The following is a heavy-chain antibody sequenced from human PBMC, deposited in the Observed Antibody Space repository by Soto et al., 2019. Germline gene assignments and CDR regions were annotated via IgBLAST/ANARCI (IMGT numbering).Heavy chain of an antibody. CDR3: ATREVPAGAYYYYYGMDV. Sequence: GASVKVSCKVSGYTLTELSMHWVRQAPGKGLEWMGGFDPEDGETIYAQKFQGRVTVTEDTSTDTAYMELSSLRSEDTAVYYCATREVPAGAYYYYYGMDVWGQGTTVTVSS. J-gene: IGHJ6*02. V-gene: IGHV1-24*01. D-gene: IGHD2-2*01. CDR2: FDPEDGET. CDR1: GYTLTELS.